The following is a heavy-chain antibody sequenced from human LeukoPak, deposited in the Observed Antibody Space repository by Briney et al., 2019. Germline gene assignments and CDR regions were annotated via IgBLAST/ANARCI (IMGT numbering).Heavy chain of an antibody. V-gene: IGHV1-2*02. CDR3: ARPKRTSYYDFWSGFGMDV. CDR1: GYTFTGYY. D-gene: IGHD3-3*01. CDR2: INPNSGGT. J-gene: IGHJ6*02. Sequence: ASVKVSCKASGYTFTGYYMHWVRQAPGQGLEWMGWINPNSGGTNYAQKLQGRVTMTTDTSTSTAYMELRSLRSDDTAVYYCARPKRTSYYDFWSGFGMDVWGQGTTVTVSS.